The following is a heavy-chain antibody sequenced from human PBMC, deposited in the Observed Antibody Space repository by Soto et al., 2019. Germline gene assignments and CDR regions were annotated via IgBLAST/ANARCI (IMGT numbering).Heavy chain of an antibody. CDR3: ARDCSGGSCYPGMDV. CDR2: ISSSGYI. D-gene: IGHD2-15*01. CDR1: GFTFSSYS. J-gene: IGHJ6*02. Sequence: GGSLRLSCAASGFTFSSYSMNWVRQAPGKRLEWLSSISSSGYIFSTDSVRGRFTISRDNAKNSVYLQINSLRAEDTAVYFCARDCSGGSCYPGMDVWGQGTTVTVSS. V-gene: IGHV3-21*01.